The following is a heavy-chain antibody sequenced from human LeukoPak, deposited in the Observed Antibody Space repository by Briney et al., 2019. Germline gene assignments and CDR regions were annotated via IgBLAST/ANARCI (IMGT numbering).Heavy chain of an antibody. Sequence: SETLSLTCAVSGGSFSGYYWSWIRQPPGKGLEWIGEINHSGSTNYNPSLKSRVTISVDTSKNQFSLKLSSVTAADTAVYYCARSRDSEVAVARIRAFDIWGQGTMVTVSS. CDR3: ARSRDSEVAVARIRAFDI. D-gene: IGHD5-12*01. CDR1: GGSFSGYY. V-gene: IGHV4-34*01. J-gene: IGHJ3*02. CDR2: INHSGST.